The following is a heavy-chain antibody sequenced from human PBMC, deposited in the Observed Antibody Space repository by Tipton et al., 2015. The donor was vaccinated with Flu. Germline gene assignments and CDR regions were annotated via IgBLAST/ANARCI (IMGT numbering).Heavy chain of an antibody. Sequence: TLSLTCTVSGGSISSSSHYWGWIRQAPGRGLEWVGSIYYTGYPYYNSSLKSRLAMSIDTSKNQFSLKMSSVTAADTAVYYCARFSVRGESDYWGQGTLVTVSS. CDR2: IYYTGYP. CDR3: ARFSVRGESDY. D-gene: IGHD3-10*01. J-gene: IGHJ4*02. CDR1: GGSISSSSHY. V-gene: IGHV4-39*07.